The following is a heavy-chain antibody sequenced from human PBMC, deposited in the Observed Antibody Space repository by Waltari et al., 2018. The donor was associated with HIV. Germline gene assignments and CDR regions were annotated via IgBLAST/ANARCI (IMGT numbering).Heavy chain of an antibody. J-gene: IGHJ6*02. V-gene: IGHV1-69*01. D-gene: IGHD2-21*02. Sequence: QVQLVQSGAEARKPGSSVKLACQHSGGTFRTAITWVRQAPGQGLEWMGLIIPMYGTPTYAQKFQGRGTITADENTRTAYMELRGLRSEDTAVYYCARWGGESGDHKNYYYYGMDVWGQGATVTVS. CDR1: GGTFRTA. CDR2: IIPMYGTP. CDR3: ARWGGESGDHKNYYYYGMDV.